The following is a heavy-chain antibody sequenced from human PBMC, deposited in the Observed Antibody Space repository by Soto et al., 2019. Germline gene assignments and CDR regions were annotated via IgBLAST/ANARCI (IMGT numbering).Heavy chain of an antibody. J-gene: IGHJ6*02. D-gene: IGHD3-3*01. CDR1: GGTFSSYA. V-gene: IGHV1-69*13. CDR2: IIPIFGTA. CDR3: AGGEKWSGHYHIPQYIMDG. Sequence: SVKVSCRASGGTFSSYASSWVRQAPGQGLGWMGGIIPIFGTANYAQKFQGRVTITADESTSAAYMELSSLRSEDTAVYYCAGGEKWSGHYHIPQYIMDGLGQGTTVTVYS.